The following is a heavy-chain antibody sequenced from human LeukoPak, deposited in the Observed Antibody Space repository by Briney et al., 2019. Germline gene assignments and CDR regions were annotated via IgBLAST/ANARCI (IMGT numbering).Heavy chain of an antibody. J-gene: IGHJ4*02. CDR3: ARDTQKNYYDSSGFHY. Sequence: PGGSLRLSCAASGFTFSSYAMSWVRQAPGKGLEWVSAISGSVGSTYYADSVKGRFTISRDNSKNTLYLQMNSLRAEDTAVYYCARDTQKNYYDSSGFHYWGQGTLVTVSS. V-gene: IGHV3-23*01. D-gene: IGHD3-22*01. CDR1: GFTFSSYA. CDR2: ISGSVGST.